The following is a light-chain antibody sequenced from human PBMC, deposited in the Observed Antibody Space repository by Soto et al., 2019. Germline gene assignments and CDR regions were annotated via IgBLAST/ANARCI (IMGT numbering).Light chain of an antibody. CDR1: QSFSSN. V-gene: IGKV3-15*01. Sequence: EIVMTQSPATLYVSPRERATLSCRASQSFSSNLTCYQQKPGQAPRLLIYVASTRATAIPARFSGSASGTECTLTISIRQSEDFAVYCCQQYNNWLPYTFGQGTKLEIK. CDR2: VAS. CDR3: QQYNNWLPYT. J-gene: IGKJ2*01.